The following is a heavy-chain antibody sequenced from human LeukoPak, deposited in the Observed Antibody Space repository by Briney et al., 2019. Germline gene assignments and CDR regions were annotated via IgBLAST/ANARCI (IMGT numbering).Heavy chain of an antibody. D-gene: IGHD4-17*01. CDR3: ARHELSGDYDSGAFDI. Sequence: SETLSPTRTVSGGSISSYYWSWIRQPPGKGLEWIGYIYYSGGTNYNPSLKSRVTISVDTSKNQFSLKLSSVTAADTALYYCARHELSGDYDSGAFDIWGQGTMVTVSS. CDR2: IYYSGGT. CDR1: GGSISSYY. J-gene: IGHJ3*02. V-gene: IGHV4-59*08.